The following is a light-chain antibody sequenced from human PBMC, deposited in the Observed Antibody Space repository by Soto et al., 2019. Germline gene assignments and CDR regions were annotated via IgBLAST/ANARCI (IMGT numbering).Light chain of an antibody. CDR1: QSFSSSY. J-gene: IGKJ3*01. V-gene: IGKV3-20*01. CDR2: GAS. Sequence: EIVLTQSPGTLSLSPGERATLSCRASQSFSSSYLAWYQQKPGQAPRLLIYGASSRATGIPDRFSGSGSGTDFTLIISRLEPEDFAVYYCQQYGSSPFTFGPGNKVDIK. CDR3: QQYGSSPFT.